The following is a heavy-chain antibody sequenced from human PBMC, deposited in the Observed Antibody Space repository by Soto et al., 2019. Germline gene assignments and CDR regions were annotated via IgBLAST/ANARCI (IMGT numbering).Heavy chain of an antibody. CDR2: FDHEDGET. V-gene: IGHV1-24*01. Sequence: QVQLVQSGPEVKKPGASVKVSCKVSGHSLAELGMHWVRQAPGKGLEWMGGFDHEDGETVYAQNFQGRVTMTEDTSTDTAYMELTRLRSEDTAVYYCATKQLWNPYNWFDPWGQGTLVTVSS. J-gene: IGHJ5*02. CDR1: GHSLAELG. D-gene: IGHD5-18*01. CDR3: ATKQLWNPYNWFDP.